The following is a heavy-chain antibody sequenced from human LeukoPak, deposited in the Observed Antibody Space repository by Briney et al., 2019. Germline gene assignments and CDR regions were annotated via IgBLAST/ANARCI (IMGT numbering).Heavy chain of an antibody. J-gene: IGHJ4*02. D-gene: IGHD1-26*01. V-gene: IGHV3-23*01. CDR1: XXTXSSYA. Sequence: XLSCXXSXXTXSSYAXSWVRQAPGKGLEWVSAISGSGGSTYYADSVKGRFTISRDNSKNTLYLQMNSLRAEDTAVYYCAKDVAAGATKPSGDYWGQGTLVTV. CDR3: AKDVAAGATKPSGDY. CDR2: ISGSGGST.